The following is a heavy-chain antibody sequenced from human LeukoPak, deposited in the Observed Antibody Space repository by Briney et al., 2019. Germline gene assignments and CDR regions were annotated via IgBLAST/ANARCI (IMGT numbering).Heavy chain of an antibody. CDR2: INPNSGGT. CDR1: GYSFTGYY. V-gene: IGHV1-2*02. Sequence: ASVRVSCKASGYSFTGYYIHWVRQAPGQGLEWMGWINPNSGGTNYAQKFQGRVTMTRDTSISTAYMELSRLRSDDTAVYYCARGDIVVLPAGIPHNWFDPWAREPWSPSPQ. J-gene: IGHJ5*02. D-gene: IGHD2-2*02. CDR3: ARGDIVVLPAGIPHNWFDP.